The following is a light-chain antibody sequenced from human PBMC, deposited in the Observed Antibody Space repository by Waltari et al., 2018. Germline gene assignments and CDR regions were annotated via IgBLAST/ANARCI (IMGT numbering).Light chain of an antibody. J-gene: IGLJ2*01. Sequence: QSALTQPASVSGSPGQSITIPCTGTSSDIGRYNFVSWYQHHPGKAPKLIIYRPPGVSNRFSGSKSGNTASLTISGLQAEDEADYYCSSYTTTSSLLVVFGGGTKLTVL. CDR3: SSYTTTSSLLVV. CDR1: SSDIGRYNF. V-gene: IGLV2-14*01.